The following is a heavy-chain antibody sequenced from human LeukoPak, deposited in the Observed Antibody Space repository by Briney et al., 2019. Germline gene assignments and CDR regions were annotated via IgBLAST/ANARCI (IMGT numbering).Heavy chain of an antibody. CDR2: INPNSGGT. CDR1: GYTFTGYY. J-gene: IGHJ4*02. CDR3: ARYPKLSGGYCSGGSCFGPFDY. Sequence: ASVKVSCKASGYTFTGYYMHWVRQAPGQGLEWMGWINPNSGGTNHAQKFQGRVTMTRDTSISAAYMELSRLRSDDTAVYYCARYPKLSGGYCSGGSCFGPFDYWGQGTLVTVSS. V-gene: IGHV1-2*02. D-gene: IGHD2-15*01.